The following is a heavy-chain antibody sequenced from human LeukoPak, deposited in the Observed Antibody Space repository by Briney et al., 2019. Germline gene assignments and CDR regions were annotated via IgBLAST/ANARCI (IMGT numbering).Heavy chain of an antibody. CDR3: ARGRSYGFDFDS. Sequence: TSETPSLTCDVSGVSINTCCYYWTWIRQPPGKGLEWIGYKHYSGSTRYNSSLRSRLTISLDTSKNQFSLRLTSVTAADTAVYYCARGRSYGFDFDSWGPGTLVIVSS. V-gene: IGHV4-61*01. CDR2: KHYSGST. D-gene: IGHD5-18*01. J-gene: IGHJ4*02. CDR1: GVSINTCCYY.